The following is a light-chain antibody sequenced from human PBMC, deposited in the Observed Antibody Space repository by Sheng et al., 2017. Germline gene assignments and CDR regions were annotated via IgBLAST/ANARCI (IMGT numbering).Light chain of an antibody. CDR3: QHDRA. J-gene: IGKJ1*01. Sequence: EIVMTQSPATLSVSPGERATLSCRASQSVTSNLAWYQHKPGQAPRLLIYGASTRATGIPARFSGSGSGTEFTLTISSLQSEDFALYFCQHDRAFGQGTKVEIK. CDR2: GAS. V-gene: IGKV3-15*01. CDR1: QSVTSN.